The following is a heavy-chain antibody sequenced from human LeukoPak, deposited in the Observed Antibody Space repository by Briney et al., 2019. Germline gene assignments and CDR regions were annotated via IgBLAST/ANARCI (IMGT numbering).Heavy chain of an antibody. CDR3: ARARYSSSWCD. Sequence: GESLKISCKGSGYSFTSYWIGWVRQMPGKGLEWMGIIYPGDSGTRYNPSFQDQVTIPADKSISTAYLQWSSLKASDTAVYYCARARYSSSWCDWGQGTLVTVSS. J-gene: IGHJ4*02. CDR2: IYPGDSGT. D-gene: IGHD6-13*01. CDR1: GYSFTSYW. V-gene: IGHV5-51*01.